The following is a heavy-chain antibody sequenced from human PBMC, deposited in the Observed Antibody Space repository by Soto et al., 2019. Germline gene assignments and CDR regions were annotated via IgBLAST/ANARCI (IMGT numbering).Heavy chain of an antibody. V-gene: IGHV1-69*06. D-gene: IGHD3-22*01. CDR1: GGTFSSYA. CDR3: ARDAYYYDSSGYYRWGDWFDP. J-gene: IGHJ5*02. Sequence: QVQLVQSGAEVKKPGSSVKVSCKASGGTFSSYAISWVRQAPGQGLEWMGGIIPIFGTANYAQKFQGRVTITADKSTSTAYMELSSLRSEDTAVYYCARDAYYYDSSGYYRWGDWFDPWGQGPLVTVSS. CDR2: IIPIFGTA.